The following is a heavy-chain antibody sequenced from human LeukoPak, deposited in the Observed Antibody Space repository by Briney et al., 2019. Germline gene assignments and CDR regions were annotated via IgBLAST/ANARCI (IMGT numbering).Heavy chain of an antibody. CDR2: IYYSGTT. Sequence: SETLSLTCTVSGGSISNSLYSWGWIRQPPGKGLEWIGNIYYSGTTYYNPSRKSRVTISVDTSKNQFSLKLSSVTAADTAVYYCASSSSTTWVSWFDPWGQGTLVTVSS. CDR3: ASSSSTTWVSWFDP. D-gene: IGHD6-6*01. J-gene: IGHJ5*02. V-gene: IGHV4-39*07. CDR1: GGSISNSLYS.